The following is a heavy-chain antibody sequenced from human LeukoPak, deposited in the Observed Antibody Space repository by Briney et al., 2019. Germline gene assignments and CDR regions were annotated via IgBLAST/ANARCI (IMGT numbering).Heavy chain of an antibody. CDR1: GFIFSKYW. V-gene: IGHV3-49*04. CDR3: TRDPDS. J-gene: IGHJ4*02. CDR2: TRSKAYGGTT. Sequence: GGSLRLSCAASGFIFSKYWMTWVRQAPGKGLEWVGFTRSKAYGGTTEYAASVKGRFTISRDDSKSIAYLQMNSLKTEDTAVYYCTRDPDSWGQGTLVTVSS.